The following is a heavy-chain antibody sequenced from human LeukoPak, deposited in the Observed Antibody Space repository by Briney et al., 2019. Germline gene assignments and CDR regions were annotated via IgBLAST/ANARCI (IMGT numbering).Heavy chain of an antibody. V-gene: IGHV3-74*01. CDR2: IHGDGSRS. D-gene: IGHD1-26*01. CDR3: ARGGSPSDY. CDR1: GFTFSQSW. Sequence: AGGSLRLSCAASGFTFSQSWMHWVCQAPGRGLVWVSRIHGDGSRSDYADSVKGRFTISRDNAKQVLYLHMTSLTAEDTAFYYCARGGSPSDYWGHGTLVSVSS. J-gene: IGHJ4*01.